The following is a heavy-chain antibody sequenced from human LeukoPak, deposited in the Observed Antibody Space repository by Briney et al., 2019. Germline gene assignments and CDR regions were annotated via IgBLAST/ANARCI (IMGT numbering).Heavy chain of an antibody. V-gene: IGHV5-51*01. CDR1: AFSFPCDW. D-gene: IGHD3-22*01. J-gene: IGHJ4*02. CDR2: INAGDSDT. Sequence: GESLKIPCKGSAFSFPCDWIAWVRQMPGKGLEWVGIINAGDSDTRYGPSFQGQVSISADKSTSTAYLQWSSLQASDTANYYCASADYDDSSGHYFDSWGQRTPVTVSS. CDR3: ASADYDDSSGHYFDS.